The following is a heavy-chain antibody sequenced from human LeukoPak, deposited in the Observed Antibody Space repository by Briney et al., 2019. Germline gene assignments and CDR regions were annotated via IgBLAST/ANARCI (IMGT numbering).Heavy chain of an antibody. J-gene: IGHJ4*02. V-gene: IGHV7-4-1*02. Sequence: ASVKVSCKASGYAFTSNALGWVRQAPGQGLEWMGWINTNTGNPTYAQGFTGRFVFSLDTSDNTAYLQISSLQAEDTAVYSCASFFCTSALCYYLDYWGQGTLVTVSS. CDR3: ASFFCTSALCYYLDY. D-gene: IGHD2-8*01. CDR1: GYAFTSNA. CDR2: INTNTGNP.